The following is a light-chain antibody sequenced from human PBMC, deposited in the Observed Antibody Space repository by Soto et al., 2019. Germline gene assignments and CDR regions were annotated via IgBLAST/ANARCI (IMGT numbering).Light chain of an antibody. CDR2: GTS. J-gene: IGKJ1*01. V-gene: IGKV3-15*01. CDR3: HQYNFWPS. Sequence: EVVMTQSPATLSVSPGERDTLSCRASHTVTSNLAWYQQKPGQSPRLLIYGTSTRATGVPARFSGSGSGTEFTLSISSLQSEDFAVYYCHQYNFWPSFGQGTKVDIK. CDR1: HTVTSN.